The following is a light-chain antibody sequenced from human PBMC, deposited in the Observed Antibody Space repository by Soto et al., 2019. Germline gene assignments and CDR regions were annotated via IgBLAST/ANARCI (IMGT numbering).Light chain of an antibody. CDR2: DDT. CDR1: SSNIGADYF. CDR3: QSYDSSLRAYV. J-gene: IGLJ1*01. Sequence: QPVLTQPPSVAGAPGQGVTISCTGSSSNIGADYFVHWYQQLPGAAPKLLIYDDTNRPSGVPDRFSGSKSGTSASLAITGLQAEDDADYYCQSYDSSLRAYVFGSGTKLTVL. V-gene: IGLV1-40*01.